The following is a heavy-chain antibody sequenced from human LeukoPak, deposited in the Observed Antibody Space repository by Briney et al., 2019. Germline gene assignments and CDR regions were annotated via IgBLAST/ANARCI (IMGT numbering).Heavy chain of an antibody. J-gene: IGHJ4*02. CDR2: IIPIFGTA. D-gene: IGHD3-9*01. CDR1: GGTFSSYA. V-gene: IGHV1-69*13. CDR3: ARADYDILTGYYNSFDY. Sequence: ASVKVSCKASGGTFSSYAISWVRQAPGQGLEWMGGIIPIFGTANYAQKFQGRVTITADESTSTAYMELSSLRSEDTAVYYCARADYDILTGYYNSFDYWGQGTLVTVSS.